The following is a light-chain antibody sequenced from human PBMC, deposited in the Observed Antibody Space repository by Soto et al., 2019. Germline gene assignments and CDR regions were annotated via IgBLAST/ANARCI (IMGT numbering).Light chain of an antibody. J-gene: IGKJ4*01. CDR3: QQAKDFPLT. CDR1: QAIEDW. V-gene: IGKV1-12*01. CDR2: GSS. Sequence: DIQMTQFPSSVSASVGDTVTITCRANQAIEDWLAWYQQKPGKAPKLLMYGSSTLQSGVPSHFSGSRSGTDFILTITSLRPEDFATYFCQQAKDFPLTFGGGTKVEIK.